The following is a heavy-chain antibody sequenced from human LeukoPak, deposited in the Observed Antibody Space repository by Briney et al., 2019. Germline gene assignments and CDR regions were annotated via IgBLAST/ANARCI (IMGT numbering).Heavy chain of an antibody. CDR2: ISYDGSNK. D-gene: IGHD3-10*01. V-gene: IGHV3-30-3*01. CDR3: ARDHLAVRGVIISPYFDY. CDR1: GFTFSSYA. J-gene: IGHJ4*02. Sequence: PGGSLRLSCAASGFTFSSYAMHWVRQAPGKGLEWVAVISYDGSNKYYADSVKGRFTISRDNSKNTLYLQMNSLRAEDTAVYYCARDHLAVRGVIISPYFDYWGQGTLVTVSS.